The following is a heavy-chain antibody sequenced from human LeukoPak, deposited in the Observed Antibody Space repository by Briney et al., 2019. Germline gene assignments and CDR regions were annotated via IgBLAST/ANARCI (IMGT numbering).Heavy chain of an antibody. Sequence: GGSLRLSCAASEFTLSTHGLSWVRQAPGKRLEWVSTVTSRRGTHYTDSVQGRFITSRDNSENTFVLEMNSLRAEDTAVYYCATTRPYGTTWAGAFEDWGQGTPVTVPS. CDR2: VTSRRGT. J-gene: IGHJ4*01. V-gene: IGHV3-23*01. CDR3: ATTRPYGTTWAGAFED. CDR1: EFTLSTHG. D-gene: IGHD6-19*01.